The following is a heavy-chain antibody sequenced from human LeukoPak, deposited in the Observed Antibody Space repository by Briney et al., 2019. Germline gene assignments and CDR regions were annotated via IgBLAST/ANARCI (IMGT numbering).Heavy chain of an antibody. CDR1: GFTFNNYG. D-gene: IGHD3-10*01. Sequence: PGRSLRLSCAASGFTFNNYGMHWVRQAPGKGLEWVAFIRYNGNNQYYADSVKGRFTISRDNAKNSLYLQMNSLRAEDTAVYYCARDPYYYGSGSSDYWGQGTLVTVSS. CDR2: IRYNGNNQ. J-gene: IGHJ4*02. CDR3: ARDPYYYGSGSSDY. V-gene: IGHV3-33*01.